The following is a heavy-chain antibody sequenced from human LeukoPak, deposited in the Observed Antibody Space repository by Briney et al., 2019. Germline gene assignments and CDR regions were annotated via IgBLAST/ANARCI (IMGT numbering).Heavy chain of an antibody. D-gene: IGHD3-3*01. CDR3: GRDRVDY. CDR1: GFIFSSYE. J-gene: IGHJ4*02. CDR2: ISSSGNTM. Sequence: GGSLRLSCAASGFIFSSYEVNWVRQAPGKGLEWVSYISSSGNTMYYADSVKGRFTISRDNAKNSLYLQMSSLRAEDTAVYYCGRDRVDYWGQGTLVTVSS. V-gene: IGHV3-48*03.